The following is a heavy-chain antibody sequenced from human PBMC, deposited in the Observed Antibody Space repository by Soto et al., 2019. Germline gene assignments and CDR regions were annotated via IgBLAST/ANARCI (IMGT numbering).Heavy chain of an antibody. CDR1: GFTFSSYG. D-gene: IGHD3-3*01. Sequence: GGSLRLSCAASGFTFSSYGMHWVRQAPGKGLEWVAVIWYDGSNKYYADSVKGRFTISRDNSKSTLYLQMNSLRAEDTAVYYCARVLAPSTYYDFWSGSPGPYYYGMDVWGQGTTVTVSS. V-gene: IGHV3-33*01. CDR2: IWYDGSNK. J-gene: IGHJ6*02. CDR3: ARVLAPSTYYDFWSGSPGPYYYGMDV.